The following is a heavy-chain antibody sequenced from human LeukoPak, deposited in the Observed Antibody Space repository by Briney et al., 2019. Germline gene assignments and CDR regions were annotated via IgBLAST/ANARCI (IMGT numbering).Heavy chain of an antibody. CDR2: IYYSGST. Sequence: SETLSLTCTVSGVSISSSSYYWGWLRPPPGKGLEWIGSIYYSGSTYYNPSLKSRVTISVDTSKNQFSLKLSSVTAADTAVYYCARGSSGWSYYFDYWGQGTLVTVSS. V-gene: IGHV4-39*01. J-gene: IGHJ4*02. CDR1: GVSISSSSYY. D-gene: IGHD6-19*01. CDR3: ARGSSGWSYYFDY.